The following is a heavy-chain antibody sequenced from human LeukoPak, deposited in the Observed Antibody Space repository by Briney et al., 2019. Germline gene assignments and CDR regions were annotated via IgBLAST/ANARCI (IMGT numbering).Heavy chain of an antibody. CDR2: INQDGSEK. J-gene: IGHJ5*02. CDR3: VRQMIRFWFDP. CDR1: GFTFSSYW. V-gene: IGHV3-7*01. Sequence: PGGSLRLSCAASGFTFSSYWMTWVRQAPGQGLEWVANINQDGSEKYYVDSVKGRFTISRDNAKNSLFLHLNSLRVDDTATYYCVRQMIRFWFDPWGQGTRVTVSS. D-gene: IGHD3-16*01.